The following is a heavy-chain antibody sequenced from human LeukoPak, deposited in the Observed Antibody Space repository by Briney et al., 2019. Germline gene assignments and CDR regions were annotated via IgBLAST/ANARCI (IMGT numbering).Heavy chain of an antibody. D-gene: IGHD3-3*01. CDR3: ARDPGDDFWSGPYHHYYYYMDV. V-gene: IGHV1-2*02. CDR1: GYTFTGYY. J-gene: IGHJ6*03. Sequence: GASVKVSCKASGYTFTGYYMHWVRQAPGQGLEWMGWINPNSGGTNYAQKFQGRVTMTRDTSISTAYMELSRLRSDDTAVYYCARDPGDDFWSGPYHHYYYYMDVWGKGTTVTVSS. CDR2: INPNSGGT.